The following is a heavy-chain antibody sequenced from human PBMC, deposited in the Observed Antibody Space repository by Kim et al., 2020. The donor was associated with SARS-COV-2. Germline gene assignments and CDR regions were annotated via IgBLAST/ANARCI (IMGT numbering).Heavy chain of an antibody. J-gene: IGHJ4*02. D-gene: IGHD3-10*01. CDR3: ARHYYSVLKYFDY. CDR2: IYYSGST. Sequence: SETLSLTCTVSGGSISSSSYYWGWIRQPPGKGLEWIGSIYYSGSTYYNPSLKSRVTISVDTSKNQFSLKLSSVTAADTAVYYCARHYYSVLKYFDYWGQGTLVTVSS. CDR1: GGSISSSSYY. V-gene: IGHV4-39*01.